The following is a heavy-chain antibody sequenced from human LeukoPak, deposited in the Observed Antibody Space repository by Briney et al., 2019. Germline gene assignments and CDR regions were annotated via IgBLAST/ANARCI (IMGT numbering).Heavy chain of an antibody. J-gene: IGHJ4*02. V-gene: IGHV4-39*01. CDR3: ARRSRDYYDRGMSGYFDY. D-gene: IGHD3-22*01. CDR1: GGSISSTSYY. Sequence: SETLSLTCTVSGGSISSTSYYWGWIRQPPGKGLEWIGSIYYSGSTYYNPSLKSRVTISVDTSKNQFSLKLSSVTAADTAVYYCARRSRDYYDRGMSGYFDYWGQGTLVTVFS. CDR2: IYYSGST.